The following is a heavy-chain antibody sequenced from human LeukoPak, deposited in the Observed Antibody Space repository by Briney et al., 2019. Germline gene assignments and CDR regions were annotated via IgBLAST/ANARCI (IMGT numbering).Heavy chain of an antibody. CDR2: INHSGST. CDR3: ARGVRYYYDSSGYFFNLHNWFDP. CDR1: GGSFSGYY. D-gene: IGHD3-22*01. Sequence: SETLSLTCAVYGGSFSGYYWSWIRQPPGKGLEWIGEINHSGSTNYNPSLKSRVTISVDTSKNQFSLKLSSVTAADTAVYYCARGVRYYYDSSGYFFNLHNWFDPWGQGTLVTVSS. V-gene: IGHV4-34*01. J-gene: IGHJ5*02.